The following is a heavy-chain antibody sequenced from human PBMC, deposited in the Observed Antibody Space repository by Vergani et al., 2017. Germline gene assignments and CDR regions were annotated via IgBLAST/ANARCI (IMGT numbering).Heavy chain of an antibody. J-gene: IGHJ1*01. CDR2: INPNSGGT. CDR3: AEVVRSGTTRLQH. Sequence: QVQLVQSGAEVKKPGASVKVSCKAPGYTFTGYYMHWVRQAPGQGLEWMGRINPNSGGTRYAQKLRGRVTMTRDTPISTAYIELSRVESDDTDVYYCAEVVRSGTTRLQHWGQGTLVTVSS. V-gene: IGHV1-2*05. CDR1: GYTFTGYY. D-gene: IGHD1-1*01.